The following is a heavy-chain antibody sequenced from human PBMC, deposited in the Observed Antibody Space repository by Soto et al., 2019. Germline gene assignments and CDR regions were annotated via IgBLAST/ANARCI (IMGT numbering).Heavy chain of an antibody. Sequence: PGGSLRLSCAASGFTFSSYAMSWVRQAPGKGLEWVSAISGSGGSTYYADSVKGRFTISRDNSKNTLYLQMNSLRAEDTAVYYCAKPPYIRFLEWLPFDYWGQGTLVTVSS. CDR1: GFTFSSYA. CDR2: ISGSGGST. J-gene: IGHJ4*02. V-gene: IGHV3-23*01. D-gene: IGHD3-3*01. CDR3: AKPPYIRFLEWLPFDY.